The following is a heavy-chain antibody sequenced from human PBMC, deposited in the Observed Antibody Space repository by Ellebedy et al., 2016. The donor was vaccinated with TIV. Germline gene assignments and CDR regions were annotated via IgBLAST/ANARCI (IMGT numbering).Heavy chain of an antibody. CDR1: AGSINNHNYY. CDR3: ARVRYFDRLSEPANNYFFDH. D-gene: IGHD3-9*01. CDR2: IYYNGST. J-gene: IGHJ4*02. Sequence: MPSETLSLTCTVSAGSINNHNYYWSWIRQPPGKGLEWLGYIYYNGSTNYNPSLKRRVFISVDMSRNQFSLKLISVTAADTAVYYCARVRYFDRLSEPANNYFFDHWGQGTLVTVSS. V-gene: IGHV4-61*01.